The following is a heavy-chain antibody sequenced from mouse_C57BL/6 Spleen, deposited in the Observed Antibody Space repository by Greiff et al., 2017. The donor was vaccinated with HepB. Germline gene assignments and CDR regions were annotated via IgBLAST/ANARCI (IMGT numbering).Heavy chain of an antibody. CDR2: IWSGGST. CDR3: AITGYDYQFAD. D-gene: IGHD2-4*01. CDR1: GFSLPSYG. V-gene: IGHV2-2*01. J-gene: IGHJ3*01. Sequence: VQLQQSGPGLVQPSQSLSITCTVSGFSLPSYGVHWVRQSPGKGLEWLGVIWSGGSTDYNADFISRLSISKDNSKSQVFFKKNSLQADDTAIYYSAITGYDYQFADWGQGTLVTVSA.